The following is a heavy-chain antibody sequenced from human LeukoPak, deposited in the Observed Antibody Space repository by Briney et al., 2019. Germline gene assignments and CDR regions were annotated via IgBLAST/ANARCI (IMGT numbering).Heavy chain of an antibody. CDR3: ARDNWGDGGYYRTLDY. D-gene: IGHD3-22*01. V-gene: IGHV3-33*08. J-gene: IGHJ4*02. Sequence: GGSLRLSCAASGFTFSSSAMSWVRQAPGKGLEWVAGIRYDGSDRSYADPVKGRFTISRDNSKNTVDLQMNSLRAEDTAVYYCARDNWGDGGYYRTLDYWGQGTLVTVSS. CDR2: IRYDGSDR. CDR1: GFTFSSSA.